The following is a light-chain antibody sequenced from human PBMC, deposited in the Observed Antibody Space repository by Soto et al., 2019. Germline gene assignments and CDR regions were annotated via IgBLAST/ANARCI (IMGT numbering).Light chain of an antibody. CDR2: RAS. Sequence: EIVMTQSPASLSVSPGERATLSCRASQSLNDNLAWYQQKPGQAPRLLIYRASTRATGVPARFSASGSGTAFTLTITRLTSEDSAVYSCHQYSNWPPWTFGRGTKVESK. J-gene: IGKJ1*01. V-gene: IGKV3-15*01. CDR1: QSLNDN. CDR3: HQYSNWPPWT.